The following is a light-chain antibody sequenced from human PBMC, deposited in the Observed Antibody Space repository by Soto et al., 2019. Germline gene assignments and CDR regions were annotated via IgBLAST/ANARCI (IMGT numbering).Light chain of an antibody. CDR2: GAS. CDR3: LQYGSSPA. CDR1: QSVSSSY. V-gene: IGKV3-20*01. Sequence: EIVLTQSPGTLSLSPGERATLSCRASQSVSSSYLAWYQQKPGQAPRLLIYGASSRATGIPDRFSGSGSGTDFTLTISSLEPEDFALYYCLQYGSSPAFGGGTKVEIK. J-gene: IGKJ4*01.